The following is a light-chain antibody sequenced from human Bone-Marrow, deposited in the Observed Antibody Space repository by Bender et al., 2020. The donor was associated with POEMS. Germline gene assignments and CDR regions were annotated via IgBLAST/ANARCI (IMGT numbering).Light chain of an antibody. Sequence: HSALTQPASVSGSPGQSITISCTGTSTDIGHYDFVSWHRQHPAHVPEILIYNVNYRPSGVSNRFSGSKSGNAASLTISGLQAEDEAEYYCCSQTRSSVVFGGGTKLTVL. V-gene: IGLV2-14*03. J-gene: IGLJ3*02. CDR3: CSQTRSSVV. CDR1: STDIGHYDF. CDR2: NVN.